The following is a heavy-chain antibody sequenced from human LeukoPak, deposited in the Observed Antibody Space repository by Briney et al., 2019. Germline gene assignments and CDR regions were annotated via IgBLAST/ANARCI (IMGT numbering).Heavy chain of an antibody. Sequence: ASVKVSCKASGYAFTRYYIHCVRQAPGQGLEWMGIINPSGGGTSNAQKFQGRVTMTRDTSTSTVYMEVSSLTSEDTDVYYCASASGYYAPPDYWGQGTLVTVSS. J-gene: IGHJ4*02. D-gene: IGHD3-22*01. V-gene: IGHV1-46*01. CDR2: INPSGGGT. CDR3: ASASGYYAPPDY. CDR1: GYAFTRYY.